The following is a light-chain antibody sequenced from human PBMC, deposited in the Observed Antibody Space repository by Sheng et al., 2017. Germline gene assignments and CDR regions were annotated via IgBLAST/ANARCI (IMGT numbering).Light chain of an antibody. CDR1: QSISSW. Sequence: DIQMTQSPSTLSASVGDRVTITCRASQSISSWLAWYQQKPGKAPKLLIYDASTLETGVPSRFSGRGSGTDFTLTIDNLQPEDFATYYCQQYAVFPPYTFGQGTNLEIK. V-gene: IGKV1-5*01. J-gene: IGKJ2*01. CDR2: DAS. CDR3: QQYAVFPPYT.